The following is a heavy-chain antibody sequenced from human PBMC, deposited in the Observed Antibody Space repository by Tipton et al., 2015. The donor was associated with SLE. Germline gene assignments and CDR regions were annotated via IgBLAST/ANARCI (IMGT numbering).Heavy chain of an antibody. CDR2: IYYSGNT. V-gene: IGHV4-59*01. J-gene: IGHJ4*02. Sequence: TLSLTCTVSGGSISNYYWSWIRQPPGKGLEWIGYIYYSGNTNYNPSLKSRVTISVDTSKNQFSLKLSSVTAADTAVYYCARVVVATTKPLHCDYWGQGTRVTVSS. D-gene: IGHD5-12*01. CDR1: GGSISNYY. CDR3: ARVVVATTKPLHCDY.